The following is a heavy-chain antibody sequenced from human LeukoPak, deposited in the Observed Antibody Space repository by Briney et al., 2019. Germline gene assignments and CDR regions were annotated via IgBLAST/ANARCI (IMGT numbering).Heavy chain of an antibody. CDR2: IKQGGSEK. CDR1: GFTFSSYW. CDR3: ARGTLELLWFGEVLDY. V-gene: IGHV3-7*01. Sequence: GGSLRLSCAASGFTFSSYWMSWVRQAPGKGLEWVANIKQGGSEKYYVDSVKGRFTISRDNAKNSLYLQMNSLRAEDTAVYYCARGTLELLWFGEVLDYWGQGTLVTVSS. J-gene: IGHJ4*02. D-gene: IGHD3-10*01.